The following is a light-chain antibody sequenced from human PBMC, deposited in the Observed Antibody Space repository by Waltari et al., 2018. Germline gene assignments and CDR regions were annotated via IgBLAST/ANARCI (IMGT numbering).Light chain of an antibody. CDR1: QSVLYSSNNKNY. V-gene: IGKV4-1*01. CDR3: QQYYIAPHT. Sequence: DIEMTQSPDSLAVSLGERATINCKSSQSVLYSSNNKNYLAWYQHKPGQPPKLVIYWASTRESGVPERFSGSGSGTDFTLTISSLQAEDVAVYYCQQYYIAPHTFGGGTKVEVK. CDR2: WAS. J-gene: IGKJ4*01.